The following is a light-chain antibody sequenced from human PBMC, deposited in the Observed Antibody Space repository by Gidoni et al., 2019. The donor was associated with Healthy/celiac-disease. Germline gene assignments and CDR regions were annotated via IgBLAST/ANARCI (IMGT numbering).Light chain of an antibody. J-gene: IGKJ3*01. CDR2: DAS. Sequence: SLLAHSPATLSLSPGERATGSCRPSQSVSSYLAGYHQKPGQAPRLLIDDASNRATGIPARFSGSGSGTDFTLTISSLEPEDFAVYYCQQRSNWPITFGPGTKVDIK. V-gene: IGKV3-11*01. CDR1: QSVSSY. CDR3: QQRSNWPIT.